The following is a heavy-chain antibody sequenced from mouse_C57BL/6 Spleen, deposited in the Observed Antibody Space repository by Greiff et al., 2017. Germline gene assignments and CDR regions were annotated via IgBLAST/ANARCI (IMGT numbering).Heavy chain of an antibody. D-gene: IGHD4-1*01. CDR2: ISDGGSYT. V-gene: IGHV5-4*01. J-gene: IGHJ2*01. Sequence: EVQVVESGGGLVKPGGSLKLSCAASGFTFSSYAMSWVRQTPEKRLEWVATISDGGSYTYYPDNVKGRFTISRDNAKNNLYLQMSHLKSEDTAMYYCARDSWEGFDYWGQGTTLTVSS. CDR3: ARDSWEGFDY. CDR1: GFTFSSYA.